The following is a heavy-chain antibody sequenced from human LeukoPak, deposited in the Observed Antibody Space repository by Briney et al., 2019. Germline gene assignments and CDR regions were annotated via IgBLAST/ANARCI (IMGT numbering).Heavy chain of an antibody. J-gene: IGHJ4*02. CDR1: GFTFSSYA. V-gene: IGHV3-64*01. CDR2: ISSNGSTT. Sequence: GGSLRLSCAASGFTFSSYAMHWVRQAPGKGLEHVSSISSNGSTTYYANSVKGRFTISRDNSKNTLYLQMGSLRAEDTAVYYCARGLFGSSYSSGWYLMGYWGQGTLVPASS. CDR3: ARGLFGSSYSSGWYLMGY. D-gene: IGHD6-19*01.